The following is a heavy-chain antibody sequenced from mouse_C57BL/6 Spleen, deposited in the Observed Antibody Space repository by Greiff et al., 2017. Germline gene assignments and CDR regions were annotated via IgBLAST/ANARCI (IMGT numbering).Heavy chain of an antibody. J-gene: IGHJ4*01. CDR3: TRDYGVHYYAMDY. D-gene: IGHD1-1*01. CDR1: GYTFTDYE. CDR2: IDPETGGT. V-gene: IGHV1-15*01. Sequence: VKLMESGAELVRPGASVTLSCKASGYTFTDYEMHWVKQTPVHGLEWIGAIDPETGGTAYNQKFKGKAILTADKSSSTAYMELRSLTSEDSAVYYCTRDYGVHYYAMDYWGQGTSVTVSS.